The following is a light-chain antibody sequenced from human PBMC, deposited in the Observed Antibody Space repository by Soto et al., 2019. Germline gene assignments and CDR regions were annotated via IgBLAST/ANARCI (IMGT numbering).Light chain of an antibody. Sequence: EFVLTQSPGTLSLSPGERTTLSCRASQTVRNNYLAWYQQKPGQAPRLLIYGASTRATGIPERFFGSGAGTDCTRTINRLEPEDFAVYYCQQYANSPITFGQGTRLEIK. CDR2: GAS. CDR3: QQYANSPIT. J-gene: IGKJ5*01. CDR1: QTVRNNY. V-gene: IGKV3-20*01.